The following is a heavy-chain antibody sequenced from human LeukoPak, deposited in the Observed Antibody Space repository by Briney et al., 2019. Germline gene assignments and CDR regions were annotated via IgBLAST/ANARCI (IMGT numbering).Heavy chain of an antibody. CDR1: GYTFTGYY. CDR2: INPKSGGT. CDR3: ARKTGYSYGYGGYYYMDV. V-gene: IGHV1-2*02. J-gene: IGHJ6*03. Sequence: ASVKVSCKASGYTFTGYYIHWVRQAPGQGLEWMGWINPKSGGTNYAQKFQGRVTMTRDTSISTAYMELSRLRSDDTAVYCCARKTGYSYGYGGYYYMDVWGKGTTVTVSS. D-gene: IGHD5-18*01.